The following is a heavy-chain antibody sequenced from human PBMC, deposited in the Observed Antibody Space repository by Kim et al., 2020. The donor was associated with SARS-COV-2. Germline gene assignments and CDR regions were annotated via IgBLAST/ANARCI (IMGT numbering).Heavy chain of an antibody. CDR2: FDPEDGET. CDR3: ATVGSSGYCSSTSCFSFDY. J-gene: IGHJ4*02. V-gene: IGHV1-24*01. Sequence: ASVKVSCKVSGYTLTELSMHWVRQAPGKGLEWMGGFDPEDGETIYAQKFQGRVTMTEDTSTDTAYMELSSLRSEDTAVYYCATVGSSGYCSSTSCFSFDYWGQGTLVTVSS. D-gene: IGHD2-2*01. CDR1: GYTLTELS.